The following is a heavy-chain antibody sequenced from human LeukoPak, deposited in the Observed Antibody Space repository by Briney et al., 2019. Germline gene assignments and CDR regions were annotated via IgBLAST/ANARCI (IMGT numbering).Heavy chain of an antibody. Sequence: SETLSLTCTVSGGSISSGSYYWSWIRQPAGKGLEWIGRIYTSGSTNYNPSLKSRVTISVDTSKNQFFLKLSSVTAADTAVYYCARGSVIVVVPAAIPHDAFDIWGQGTMVTVSS. V-gene: IGHV4-61*02. CDR1: GGSISSGSYY. D-gene: IGHD2-2*02. CDR2: IYTSGST. J-gene: IGHJ3*02. CDR3: ARGSVIVVVPAAIPHDAFDI.